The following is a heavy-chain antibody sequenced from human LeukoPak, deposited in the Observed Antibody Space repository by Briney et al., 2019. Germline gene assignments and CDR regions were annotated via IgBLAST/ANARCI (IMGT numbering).Heavy chain of an antibody. Sequence: ASVKVSCKASGYTFTGSGWYLYWLRQAPGQGLECVGWIHPNNGATLYAQKFQGRVAMTTDTSISTAYMELSRLRPDDTAMYYCVRDGPAQMVDFDYWGQGTLVTVSS. V-gene: IGHV1-2*02. CDR2: IHPNNGAT. D-gene: IGHD3-10*01. J-gene: IGHJ4*02. CDR1: GYTFTGSGWY. CDR3: VRDGPAQMVDFDY.